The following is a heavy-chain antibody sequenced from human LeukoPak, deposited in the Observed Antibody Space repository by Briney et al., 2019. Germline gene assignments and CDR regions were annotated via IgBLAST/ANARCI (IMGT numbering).Heavy chain of an antibody. J-gene: IGHJ6*02. V-gene: IGHV1-24*01. D-gene: IGHD6-6*01. CDR3: ATQAIIAARPGYYYYYGMDV. CDR2: FDPEDGET. Sequence: ASVKVSCKVSGYTPTELSMHWVRQAPGKGLEWMGGFDPEDGETIYAQKFQGRVTMTEDTSTDTAYMELSSLRSEDTAVYYCATQAIIAARPGYYYYYGMDVWGQGTTVTVSS. CDR1: GYTPTELS.